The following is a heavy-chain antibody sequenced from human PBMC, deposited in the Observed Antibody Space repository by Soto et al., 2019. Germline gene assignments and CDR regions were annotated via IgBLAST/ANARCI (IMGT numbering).Heavy chain of an antibody. CDR1: RGTFGNYA. CDR3: ARVPVPGIYGEDV. Sequence: SVKVSCKASRGTFGNYAVSWVRQAPGQGLEWMGGIMPVFGTVNYAQKFQGRVTITADKFTNTAYMELSSLTSQDTAIYYCARVPVPGIYGEDVWGPGTTVTVSS. D-gene: IGHD3-10*01. V-gene: IGHV1-69*06. CDR2: IMPVFGTV. J-gene: IGHJ6*02.